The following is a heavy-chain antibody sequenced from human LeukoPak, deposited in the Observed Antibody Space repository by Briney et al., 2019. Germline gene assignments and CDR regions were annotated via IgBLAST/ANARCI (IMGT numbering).Heavy chain of an antibody. Sequence: SQTLSLTCDVSGGSISSGLYSWSWIRQPLGKGLEWIGYIYHTGSTYYNPSLKSRVTISVDTSKNQFSLRLSSVTAADTAVYYCARLKFCSGTSCYWFAPWGQGTLVPVSS. D-gene: IGHD2-2*01. CDR2: IYHTGST. J-gene: IGHJ5*02. CDR1: GGSISSGLYS. V-gene: IGHV4-30-2*01. CDR3: ARLKFCSGTSCYWFAP.